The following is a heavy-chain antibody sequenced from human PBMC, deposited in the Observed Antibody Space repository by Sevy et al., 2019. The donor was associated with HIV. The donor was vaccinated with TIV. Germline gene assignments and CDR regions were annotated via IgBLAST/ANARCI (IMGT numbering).Heavy chain of an antibody. CDR2: IFSSGST. Sequence: GGSLRLSCAISGFTVNDKYIIWVRQAPGKGLEWVSVIFSSGSTYYADSAKGRFTIFRDNSKNTVYLQMNSVRAEDKAVYYCVSLFLSYRSGWSYFDYWGQGTLVTVSS. CDR1: GFTVNDKY. CDR3: VSLFLSYRSGWSYFDY. J-gene: IGHJ4*02. V-gene: IGHV3-66*02. D-gene: IGHD6-19*01.